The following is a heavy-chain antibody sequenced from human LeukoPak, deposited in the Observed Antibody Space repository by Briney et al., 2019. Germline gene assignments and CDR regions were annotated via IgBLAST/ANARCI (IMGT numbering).Heavy chain of an antibody. CDR3: TRLWGDCGGDCYSHDF. CDR2: IRSKADSYAT. V-gene: IGHV3-73*01. Sequence: GGPLRHSRVDPGFTLSGSIMHSVRPASGARLEWVGRIRSKADSYATAYAASVKGRFTISRDDSKNTAYLQMNSLRTEDTAVYYCTRLWGDCGGDCYSHDFWGQGALVTVSS. CDR1: GFTLSGSI. D-gene: IGHD2-21*02. J-gene: IGHJ4*02.